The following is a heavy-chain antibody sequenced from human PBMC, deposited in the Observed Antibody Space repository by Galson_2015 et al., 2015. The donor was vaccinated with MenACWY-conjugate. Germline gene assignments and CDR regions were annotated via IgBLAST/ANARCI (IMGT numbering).Heavy chain of an antibody. J-gene: IGHJ4*02. Sequence: SLRLSCATSGFSFSDFWMSWVRQAPGKGLEWVAKIKYDSSEKYYVGSVKGRFTISRDNAENSLHLQMNSLRVEDTAVYYCARHPCSANICSGEPRYWGLGTLVTVSS. D-gene: IGHD1-14*01. CDR3: ARHPCSANICSGEPRY. V-gene: IGHV3-7*03. CDR2: IKYDSSEK. CDR1: GFSFSDFW.